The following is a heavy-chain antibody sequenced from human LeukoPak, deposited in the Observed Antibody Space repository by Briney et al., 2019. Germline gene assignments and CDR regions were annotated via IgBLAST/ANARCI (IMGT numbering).Heavy chain of an antibody. CDR3: ARGVLHYYYGSGSYYAWFDP. V-gene: IGHV4-4*07. Sequence: SETLSLTCTVSGGSISSYYWSWIRQPAGKGLEWIGRIYTSGSTTYNPSLKSRVTISVDTSKNQFSLKLSSVTAADTAVYYCARGVLHYYYGSGSYYAWFDPWGQGTLVTVSS. CDR2: IYTSGST. J-gene: IGHJ5*02. CDR1: GGSISSYY. D-gene: IGHD3-10*01.